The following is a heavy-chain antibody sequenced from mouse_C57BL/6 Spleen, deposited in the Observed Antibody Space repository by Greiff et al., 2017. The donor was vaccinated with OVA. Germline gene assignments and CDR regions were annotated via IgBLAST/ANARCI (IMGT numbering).Heavy chain of an antibody. CDR2: IYPGDGDT. CDR1: GYAFSSSW. CDR3: ETMIWDY. J-gene: IGHJ4*01. Sequence: QVQLQQSGPELVKPGASVKISCKASGYAFSSSWMNWVKQRPGKGLEWIGRIYPGDGDTNYNGKFKGKATLTADKSSSTAYMQLSSLTSEDSAVYFCETMIWDYWGQGTSVTVSS. D-gene: IGHD2-4*01. V-gene: IGHV1-82*01.